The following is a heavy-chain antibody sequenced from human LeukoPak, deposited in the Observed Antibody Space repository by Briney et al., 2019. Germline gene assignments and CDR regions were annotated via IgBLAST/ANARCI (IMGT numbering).Heavy chain of an antibody. CDR3: ARTYSTSSNFDY. J-gene: IGHJ4*02. CDR2: IYYSGST. CDR1: GGSISSHY. V-gene: IGHV4-59*08. D-gene: IGHD2-2*01. Sequence: PSETLSLTCTVSGGSISSHYWSWIRQPPGKGLEWIGYIYYSGSTNYNPSLKSRVTISVDTSKKQFSLKLSSVTAADTALYYCARTYSTSSNFDYWGQGILVTVSS.